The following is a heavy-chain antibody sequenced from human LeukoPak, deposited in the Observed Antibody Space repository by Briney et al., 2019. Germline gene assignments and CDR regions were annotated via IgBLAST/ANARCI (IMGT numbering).Heavy chain of an antibody. D-gene: IGHD6-13*01. J-gene: IGHJ6*03. CDR3: AAGRAGYYYYYMDV. V-gene: IGHV4-34*01. CDR2: INHSGST. CDR1: GGSFSGYY. Sequence: SETLSLICAVYGGSFSGYYWSWIRQPPGKGREWIGEINHSGSTNYNPSLKSRVTISVDASKNQFSLKLSSVTAADTAVYFAAAGRAGYYYYYMDVWGKGTTVTVSS.